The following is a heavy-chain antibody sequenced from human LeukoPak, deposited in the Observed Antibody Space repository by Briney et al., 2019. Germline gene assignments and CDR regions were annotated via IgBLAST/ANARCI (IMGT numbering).Heavy chain of an antibody. CDR1: GYTFTSYG. CDR3: ARDWAGTEFTMVRGVLQIDAFDI. J-gene: IGHJ3*02. V-gene: IGHV1-18*04. D-gene: IGHD3-10*01. CDR2: ISAYNGNT. Sequence: GASVKVSCKASGYTFTSYGISWVRQAPGQGLEWMGWISAYNGNTNYAQKLQGRVTMTTDTSTSTAYMELRSLRSDDTAVYYCARDWAGTEFTMVRGVLQIDAFDIWGQGTMVTVSS.